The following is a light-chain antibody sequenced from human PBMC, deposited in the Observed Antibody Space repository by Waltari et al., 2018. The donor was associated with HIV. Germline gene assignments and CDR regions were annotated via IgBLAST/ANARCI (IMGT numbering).Light chain of an antibody. J-gene: IGKJ2*02. CDR1: QHVNSW. V-gene: IGKV1-5*03. CDR3: QQYETCCT. Sequence: DIRLTQSPSILSAAICHEVTISCRASQHVNSWLAWYQQKPGKGPKILIQTASSSVKGVQSRCSGSGSGTVFTLTINGLQADDFATYYCQQYETCCTFGQGTKL. CDR2: TAS.